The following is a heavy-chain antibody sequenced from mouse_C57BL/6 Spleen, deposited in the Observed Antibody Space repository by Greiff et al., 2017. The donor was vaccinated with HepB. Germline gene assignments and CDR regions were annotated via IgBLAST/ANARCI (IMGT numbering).Heavy chain of an antibody. CDR1: GFSFNTYA. V-gene: IGHV10-1*01. CDR2: IRSKSNNYAT. D-gene: IGHD2-4*01. CDR3: VRVSIYYDYDVGYAMDY. J-gene: IGHJ4*01. Sequence: EVQLQESGGGLVQPKGSLKLSCAASGFSFNTYAMNWVRQAPGKGLEWVARIRSKSNNYATYYADSVKDRFTISRDDSESMLYLQMNNLKTEDTAMYYCVRVSIYYDYDVGYAMDYWGQGTSVTVSS.